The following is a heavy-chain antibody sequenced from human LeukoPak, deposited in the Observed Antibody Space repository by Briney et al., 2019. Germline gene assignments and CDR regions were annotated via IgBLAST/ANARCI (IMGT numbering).Heavy chain of an antibody. CDR2: MNPNSGNT. CDR1: GYTFTTYD. Sequence: ASVKVSCKASGYTFTTYDIYWVRQATGQGLEWMGWMNPNSGNTGYAQKFQGRVTITRNTSISTAYMELSSLRSEDTAVYYCARILRLGELSFGYWGQGTLVTVSS. D-gene: IGHD3-16*02. V-gene: IGHV1-8*01. J-gene: IGHJ4*02. CDR3: ARILRLGELSFGY.